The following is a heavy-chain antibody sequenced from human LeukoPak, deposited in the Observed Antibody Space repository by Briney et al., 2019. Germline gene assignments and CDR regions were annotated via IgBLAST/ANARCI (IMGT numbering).Heavy chain of an antibody. Sequence: GGSLRLSCAASGFTFSSYSMNWVRQAPGEGLVWGSSISSSSSYIYYADSVKGRFTISRDNAKNSLYLQMNSLRAEDTAVYYCARGPFDYDSSGYYRPAGYWGQGTLVTVSS. CDR1: GFTFSSYS. CDR2: ISSSSSYI. V-gene: IGHV3-21*01. J-gene: IGHJ4*02. D-gene: IGHD3-22*01. CDR3: ARGPFDYDSSGYYRPAGY.